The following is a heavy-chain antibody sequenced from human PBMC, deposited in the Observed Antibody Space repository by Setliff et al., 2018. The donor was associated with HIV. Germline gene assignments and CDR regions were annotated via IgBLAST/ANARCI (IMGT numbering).Heavy chain of an antibody. V-gene: IGHV3-74*01. CDR1: GFTFSSYW. D-gene: IGHD5-12*01. CDR3: AKDPRAAVATICDY. CDR2: INIDGSST. J-gene: IGHJ4*02. Sequence: GGSLRLSCAASGFTFSSYWMHWVRQAPGKGLVWVSRINIDGSSTNYADSVKGRFTISRDNAKNSLYLQMNSLRAEDTAVYYCAKDPRAAVATICDYWGQGTLVTVSS.